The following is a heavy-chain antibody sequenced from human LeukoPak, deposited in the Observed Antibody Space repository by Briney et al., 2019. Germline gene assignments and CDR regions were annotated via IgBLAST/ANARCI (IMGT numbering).Heavy chain of an antibody. J-gene: IGHJ4*02. CDR3: AKDLGQGDTAMVDY. Sequence: GGSLRLSCAASGFTFSSYSMNWVRQAPGKGLEWVSSISSSSSYIYYADSVKGRFTISRDNAKNSLYLQMNSLRAEDTAVYYCAKDLGQGDTAMVDYWGQGTLVTVSS. D-gene: IGHD5-18*01. V-gene: IGHV3-21*04. CDR2: ISSSSSYI. CDR1: GFTFSSYS.